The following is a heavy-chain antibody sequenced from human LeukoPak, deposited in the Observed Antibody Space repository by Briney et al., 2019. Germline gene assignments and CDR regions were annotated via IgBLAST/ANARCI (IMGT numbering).Heavy chain of an antibody. V-gene: IGHV4-38-2*02. J-gene: IGHJ4*02. Sequence: SETLSLTCTVSGYSISSGYYWGWIRQPPGKGLEWIGSIYHSGSTNYNPSLKSRVTISVDTSKNQFSLKLSSVTAADTAAYYCARRYYGPVDWGQGTLVTVSS. CDR3: ARRYYGPVD. D-gene: IGHD3-10*01. CDR1: GYSISSGYY. CDR2: IYHSGST.